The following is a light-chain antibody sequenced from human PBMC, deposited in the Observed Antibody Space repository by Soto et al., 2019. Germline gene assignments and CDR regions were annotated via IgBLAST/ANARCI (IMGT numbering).Light chain of an antibody. J-gene: IGKJ2*01. CDR3: QQSFSGLYT. Sequence: DIQMTQSPSSLSVSVGDRVTITCRASQGISTYLNWYQQKPGKAPKLLIYTASDFQSGVPSRFSGSGSGTDFTLTISSLQPEDFATYYCQQSFSGLYTFGQGTKLEIK. V-gene: IGKV1-39*01. CDR2: TAS. CDR1: QGISTY.